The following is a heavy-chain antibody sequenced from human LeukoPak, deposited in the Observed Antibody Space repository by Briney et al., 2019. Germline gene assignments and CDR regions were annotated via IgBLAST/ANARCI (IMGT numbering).Heavy chain of an antibody. D-gene: IGHD2-21*02. J-gene: IGHJ4*02. V-gene: IGHV4-34*01. Sequence: SETLSLTCAVYGGSFSGYYWTWIRQPPGKGLEWIGSIYYSGSTYYNPSLKSRVTISVDTSKNQFSLKLSSVTAADTAVYYCARHLRGSLAYCGGDCQRHFDYWGQGTLVTVSS. CDR3: ARHLRGSLAYCGGDCQRHFDY. CDR2: IYYSGST. CDR1: GGSFSGYY.